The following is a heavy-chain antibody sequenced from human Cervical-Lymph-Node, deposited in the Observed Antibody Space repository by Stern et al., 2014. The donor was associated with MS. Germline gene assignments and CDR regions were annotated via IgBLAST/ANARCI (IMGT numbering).Heavy chain of an antibody. J-gene: IGHJ4*02. CDR3: ARADVETTGYFDS. CDR1: GGSIASRYW. V-gene: IGHV4-4*02. CDR2: TYHGGTT. D-gene: IGHD1-1*01. Sequence: QVQPGQSGPGLVKPSDTLSLTCAVSGGSIASRYWWSWVRQGPETGLGWIGETYHGGTTNYKASLKSRVTISVDTSKNQLSLTMTSVTAADTAVYFCARADVETTGYFDSWGQGILVTVSS.